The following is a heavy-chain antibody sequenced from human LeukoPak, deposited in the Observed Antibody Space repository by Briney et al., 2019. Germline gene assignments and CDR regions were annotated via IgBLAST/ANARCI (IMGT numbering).Heavy chain of an antibody. Sequence: GRSLRLSCAASGFTFSSYAMHWVRQAPGKGLEWVAVISYDGSNKYYADSVKGRFTISRDNSKNTLYLQMNSLRAEDTAVYYCARDFEWLRSGYFDYWGQGTLVTVST. CDR3: ARDFEWLRSGYFDY. J-gene: IGHJ4*02. D-gene: IGHD5-12*01. CDR1: GFTFSSYA. CDR2: ISYDGSNK. V-gene: IGHV3-30-3*01.